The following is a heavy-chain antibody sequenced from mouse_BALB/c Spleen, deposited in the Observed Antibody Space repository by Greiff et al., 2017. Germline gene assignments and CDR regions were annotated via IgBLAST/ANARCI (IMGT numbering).Heavy chain of an antibody. CDR2: IYPGDGDT. J-gene: IGHJ3*01. D-gene: IGHD1-1*01. V-gene: IGHV1-82*01. CDR1: GYAFSSSW. Sequence: QVQLQQSGPELVKPGASVKISCKASGYAFSSSWMNWVKQRPGQGLEWIGRIYPGDGDTNYNGKFKGKATLTADKSSSTAYMQLSSLTSVDSAVYFCARDYGSWAYWGQGTLVTVSA. CDR3: ARDYGSWAY.